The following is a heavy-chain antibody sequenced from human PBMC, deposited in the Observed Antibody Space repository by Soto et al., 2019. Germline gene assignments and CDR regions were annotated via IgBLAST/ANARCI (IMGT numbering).Heavy chain of an antibody. J-gene: IGHJ3*02. CDR3: AREGSFIAADGNDAFDI. CDR2: IWYDGSNK. V-gene: IGHV3-33*01. Sequence: GGSLRLSCAAAGFTFSTYGMHWVRQAPGKGLEWVAVIWYDGSNKYYADSVKGRFTISRDNSKNTLYLQMNNLRAEETAVYYCAREGSFIAADGNDAFDIWGQGTMVT. CDR1: GFTFSTYG. D-gene: IGHD6-13*01.